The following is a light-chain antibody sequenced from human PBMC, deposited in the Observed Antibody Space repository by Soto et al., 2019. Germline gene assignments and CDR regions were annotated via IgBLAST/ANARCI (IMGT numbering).Light chain of an antibody. CDR3: QKRSKWPLT. J-gene: IGKJ1*01. CDR1: QSVSSY. Sequence: EIVWTQSPATLSLSPGDRATLSCRASQSVSSYLAWYQQKPGQAPRLLIYDASNRATDIPSRFSGSGAETDFTLTISRLEPEDFALYYCQKRSKWPLTFGQGTKVEIK. CDR2: DAS. V-gene: IGKV3-11*01.